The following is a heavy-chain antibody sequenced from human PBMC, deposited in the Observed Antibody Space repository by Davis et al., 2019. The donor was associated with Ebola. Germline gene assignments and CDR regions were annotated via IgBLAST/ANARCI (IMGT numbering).Heavy chain of an antibody. D-gene: IGHD1-1*01. CDR3: ARAQFLTTSDH. CDR2: INPHNGNT. J-gene: IGHJ4*02. V-gene: IGHV1-18*04. Sequence: ASVKVSCKASGYTFTSYGITWVRQAPGQGLEWMGWINPHNGNTTYAQNVQGRVTMTTDTSTSTAYMEVGSLRSDDTAVYYCARAQFLTTSDHWGQGTLVTVSS. CDR1: GYTFTSYG.